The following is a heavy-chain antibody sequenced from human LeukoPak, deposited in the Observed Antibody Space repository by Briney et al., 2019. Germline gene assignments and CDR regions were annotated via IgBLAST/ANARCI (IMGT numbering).Heavy chain of an antibody. D-gene: IGHD6-13*01. CDR3: AAAFSSWYGPFDY. Sequence: ASVKVSCKASGFTFTSSAVQWVRQARGQRLEWIGWIVVGSGNTNYAQKFQERVTITRDMSTSTAYMELSSLRSEDTAVCYCAAAFSSWYGPFDYWGQGTLVTVSS. CDR2: IVVGSGNT. CDR1: GFTFTSSA. J-gene: IGHJ4*02. V-gene: IGHV1-58*01.